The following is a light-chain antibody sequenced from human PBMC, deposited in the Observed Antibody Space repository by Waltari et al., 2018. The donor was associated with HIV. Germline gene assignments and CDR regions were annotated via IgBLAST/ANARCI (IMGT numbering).Light chain of an antibody. CDR1: SSNIGAGYD. V-gene: IGLV1-40*01. J-gene: IGLJ1*01. CDR3: QADDSNLGGATD. Sequence: QSVLTQPPSASGAPGQRVTISCTGSSSNIGAGYDVHWYQELTGTAPKVLIYGKRKLPSGVPDRLSGSKCGTSGSLASTGLQAEDGGYYCWQADDSNLGGATDVGAGTKVTGL. CDR2: GKR.